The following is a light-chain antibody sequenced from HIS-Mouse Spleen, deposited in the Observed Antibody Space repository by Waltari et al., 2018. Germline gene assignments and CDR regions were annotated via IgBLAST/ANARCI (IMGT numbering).Light chain of an antibody. V-gene: IGKV3-15*01. J-gene: IGKJ1*01. CDR2: GAS. CDR3: QQYNNWRTWT. Sequence: EIVMTQSPATLSVSPGERATLSCRASQSVSSNLAWYPPKPCQTPRLLMYGASTRATGIPARFSGSGSGTEFTLTISSMQYEDFAVYYCQQYNNWRTWTFGQGTKVEIK. CDR1: QSVSSN.